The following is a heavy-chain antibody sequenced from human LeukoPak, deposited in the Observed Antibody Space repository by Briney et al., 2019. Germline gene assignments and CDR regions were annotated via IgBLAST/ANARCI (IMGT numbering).Heavy chain of an antibody. V-gene: IGHV4-39*01. CDR1: GGSISSSSYY. D-gene: IGHD2-2*03. CDR3: ARGDGYCSSTSCCPTNYYYYGMDV. J-gene: IGHJ6*02. Sequence: KPSETLSLTCTVSGGSISSSSYYWGWIRQPPGKGLEWIGSIYYSGSTYYNPSLKSRVTISVDTSKNQFSLKLSSVTAADTAVYYCARGDGYCSSTSCCPTNYYYYGMDVWGQGTTVTVSS. CDR2: IYYSGST.